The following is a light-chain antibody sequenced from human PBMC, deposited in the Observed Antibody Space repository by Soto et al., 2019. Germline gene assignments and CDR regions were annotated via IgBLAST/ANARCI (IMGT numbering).Light chain of an antibody. CDR2: DAS. CDR3: QQRSNWPPYT. J-gene: IGKJ3*01. V-gene: IGKV3-11*01. Sequence: EIVLTQSPATLSLSPGERATLSCRASQSVGSALAWYQQKPGQTPRLLIYDASSRATGIPARFSGSGFGTDFTLTISSLEPEDFAVYYCQQRSNWPPYTFGPGTKVDIK. CDR1: QSVGSA.